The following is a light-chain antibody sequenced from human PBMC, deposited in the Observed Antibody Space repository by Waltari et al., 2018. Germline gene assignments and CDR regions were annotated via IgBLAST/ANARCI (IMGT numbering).Light chain of an antibody. Sequence: TQSPGTLSASVGDRVTITCRASQSISTLLAWFQQKPGNPPKLLIYKTFNLERGVPSRFSGSGSGTEFTLTITSLQPDDFATYYCQQYSSSSMFSFGQGTKLEIK. CDR3: QQYSSSSMFS. CDR2: KTF. CDR1: QSISTL. V-gene: IGKV1-5*03. J-gene: IGKJ2*03.